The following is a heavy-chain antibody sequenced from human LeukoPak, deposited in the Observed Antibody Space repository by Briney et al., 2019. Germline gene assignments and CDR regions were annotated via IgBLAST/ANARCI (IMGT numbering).Heavy chain of an antibody. D-gene: IGHD6-6*01. CDR1: GFPFSTYY. V-gene: IGHV1-2*02. CDR2: MHGYSGDT. Sequence: GASVKVSAKTSGFPFSTYYMHWVRQAPGQGLEWMGWMHGYSGDTNYAQKFQGAASMTRDTSTSTAYMELSGLKYDDTAVYYCVTSSGYSSTWGAFDIWGQGTKVTVSS. J-gene: IGHJ3*02. CDR3: VTSSGYSSTWGAFDI.